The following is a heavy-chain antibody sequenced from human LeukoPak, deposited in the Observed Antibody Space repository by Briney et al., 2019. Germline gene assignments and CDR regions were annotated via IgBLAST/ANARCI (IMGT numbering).Heavy chain of an antibody. V-gene: IGHV3-20*04. D-gene: IGHD7-27*01. CDR1: QFTFGDYG. J-gene: IGHJ4*02. CDR2: ISWNGDEN. Sequence: GGSLRLSCAASQFTFGDYGMVWVRQAPGKGLEWVSGISWNGDENTYADSVKGRFTISREDAKNSLYLQMNSLRAEDTALYYCARDNWGPDHWGRGTLVTVSS. CDR3: ARDNWGPDH.